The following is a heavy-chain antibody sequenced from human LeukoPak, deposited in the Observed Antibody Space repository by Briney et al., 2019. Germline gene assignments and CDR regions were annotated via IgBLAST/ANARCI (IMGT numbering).Heavy chain of an antibody. Sequence: GASVKVSCKASGYTFTAYYVHWVRQAPGQGLDWMGYIKPTSGDSNYAQKFQDRVTMTRDTSISTAYLELSGLTSDDTAVYYCSTEDKYCTTTTCGDYWGQGTLVTVSS. V-gene: IGHV1-2*02. J-gene: IGHJ4*02. CDR1: GYTFTAYY. CDR2: IKPTSGDS. CDR3: STEDKYCTTTTCGDY. D-gene: IGHD2-2*01.